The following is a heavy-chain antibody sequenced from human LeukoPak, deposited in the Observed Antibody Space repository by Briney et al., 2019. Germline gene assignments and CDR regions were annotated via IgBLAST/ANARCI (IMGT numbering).Heavy chain of an antibody. CDR2: INHSGST. Sequence: SETLSLTCAVYGGSFSGYYWSWIRQPPGKGLEWIGEINHSGSTNYNPSLQSRVTISVDTSKHQSSLKLRSVTAADTAVYYCASIEVDYWGQGTLVTVSS. D-gene: IGHD1-26*01. J-gene: IGHJ4*02. CDR1: GGSFSGYY. V-gene: IGHV4-34*01. CDR3: ASIEVDY.